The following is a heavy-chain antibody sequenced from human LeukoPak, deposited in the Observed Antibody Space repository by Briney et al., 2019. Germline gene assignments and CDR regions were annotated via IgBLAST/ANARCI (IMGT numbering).Heavy chain of an antibody. J-gene: IGHJ4*02. CDR1: GFTFSSYA. D-gene: IGHD6-13*01. CDR3: AKDRLGIAAASTSDY. V-gene: IGHV3-23*01. Sequence: GGSLRLSCAASGFTFSSYAMSWVRQAPGKGLEWVSAISGSGGSTYYADSVKGRFTISRDNSKNTLYLQMNSLGAEDTAVYYCAKDRLGIAAASTSDYWGQGTLVTVSS. CDR2: ISGSGGST.